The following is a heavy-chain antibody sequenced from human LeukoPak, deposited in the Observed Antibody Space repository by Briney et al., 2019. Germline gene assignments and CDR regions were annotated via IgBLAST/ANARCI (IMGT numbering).Heavy chain of an antibody. CDR3: ARDRGTTYFDY. D-gene: IGHD4-11*01. CDR1: GFTFSSYW. Sequence: GGSLRLSCAAPGFTFSSYWMSWVRQAPGKGLEWVANIKQDGSEKYYVDSVKGRFTISRDNAKNSLYLQMNSLRAEDAAVYYCARDRGTTYFDYWGQGTLVTVSS. CDR2: IKQDGSEK. V-gene: IGHV3-7*01. J-gene: IGHJ4*02.